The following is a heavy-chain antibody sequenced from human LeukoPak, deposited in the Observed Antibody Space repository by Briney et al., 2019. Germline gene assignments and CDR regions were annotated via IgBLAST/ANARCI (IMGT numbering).Heavy chain of an antibody. CDR3: AREGNSGSYHIDY. CDR1: GGSISSYY. CDR2: IYYSGST. V-gene: IGHV4-59*01. D-gene: IGHD1-26*01. Sequence: PSETLSLTCTVSGGSISSYYWSWIRQPPGKGLEWIGYIYYSGSTNYNPSLKSRVTISVDTSKNQFSLKLSSVTAADTAVYYCAREGNSGSYHIDYWGQGTLVTVSS. J-gene: IGHJ4*02.